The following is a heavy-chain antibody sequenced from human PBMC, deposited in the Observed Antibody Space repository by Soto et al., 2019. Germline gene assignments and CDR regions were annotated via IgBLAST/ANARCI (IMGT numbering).Heavy chain of an antibody. CDR2: INYSGST. J-gene: IGHJ5*02. CDR3: ARETSRTPQKLDP. V-gene: IGHV4-31*03. CDR1: GGSIDSGSYY. Sequence: SETLSLTCTVSGGSIDSGSYYWSWIRQHPGKGLEWIGYINYSGSTYSSPSLKSRVSISLDMSKNQFSLKLRSVTAADTAVYFCARETSRTPQKLDPWGQGTLVTVSS.